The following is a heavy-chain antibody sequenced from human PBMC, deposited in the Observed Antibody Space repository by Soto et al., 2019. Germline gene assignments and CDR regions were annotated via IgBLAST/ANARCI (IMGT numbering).Heavy chain of an antibody. CDR3: ARSQGSSTSLEIYYYYYYGMDV. V-gene: IGHV1-69*01. D-gene: IGHD2-2*01. Sequence: QVQLVQSGAEVTKPGSSVKVSCKASGSTFGSYAISWVRQAPGQGLEWMGGIIPIPGTANYAQTFQGRVTIAADASTSTAYMELSSLRSEDTAVYYCARSQGSSTSLEIYYYYYYGMDVWGPGTTVTVSS. CDR2: IIPIPGTA. J-gene: IGHJ6*02. CDR1: GSTFGSYA.